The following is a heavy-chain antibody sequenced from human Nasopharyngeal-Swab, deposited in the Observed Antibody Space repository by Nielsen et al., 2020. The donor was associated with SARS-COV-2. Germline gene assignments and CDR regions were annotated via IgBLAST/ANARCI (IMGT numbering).Heavy chain of an antibody. V-gene: IGHV4-38-2*02. CDR3: ARDIIVVPAALSQYYFDY. J-gene: IGHJ4*02. CDR2: IYHSGST. D-gene: IGHD2-2*01. Sequence: WIRQPPGQGLEWIGCIYHSGSTYYNPSPKSRVTISADTSKNQFSLKLSSVTAAGTAVYYCARDIIVVPAALSQYYFDYWGQGTLVTVSS.